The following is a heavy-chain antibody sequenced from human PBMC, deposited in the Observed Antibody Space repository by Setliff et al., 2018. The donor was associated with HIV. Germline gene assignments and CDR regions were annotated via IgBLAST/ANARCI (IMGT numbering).Heavy chain of an antibody. D-gene: IGHD3-9*01. CDR2: IAPTLRMP. Sequence: GASVKVSCKTSGGTFNTYPIAWVRQAPGPGLEWMGGIAPTLRMPNYIQKFKGRLTVTADESTSTVYMELTNLRSEDTAMDYCAREKSPVLEYFDWLKPRHVFDVWGQGTVVTVSS. V-gene: IGHV1-69*10. CDR3: AREKSPVLEYFDWLKPRHVFDV. CDR1: GGTFNTYP. J-gene: IGHJ3*01.